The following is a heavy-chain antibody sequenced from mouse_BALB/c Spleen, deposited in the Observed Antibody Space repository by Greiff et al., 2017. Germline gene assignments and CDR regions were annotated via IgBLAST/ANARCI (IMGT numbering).Heavy chain of an antibody. CDR2: IDPENGNT. D-gene: IGHD1-1*02. Sequence: EVQLQQSGAELVRPGALVKLSCKASGFNIKDYYMHWVKQRPEQGLEWIGWIDPENGNTIYDPKFQGKASITADTSSNTAYLQLSSLTSEDTAVYYCARGGGSVAYWGQGTLVTVSA. V-gene: IGHV14-1*02. J-gene: IGHJ3*01. CDR1: GFNIKDYY. CDR3: ARGGGSVAY.